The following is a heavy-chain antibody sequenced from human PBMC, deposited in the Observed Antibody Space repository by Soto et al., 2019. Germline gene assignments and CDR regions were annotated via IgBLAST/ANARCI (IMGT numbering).Heavy chain of an antibody. Sequence: PSETLSLTCTVSGGSISSGDYYWSWIRQPPGKGLEWIGYIYYSGSTYYNPSLKSRVTISVDTSKNQFSLKLSSVTAADTAVYYCARERTWGDSGYDSDYWGQGTLVTVSS. J-gene: IGHJ4*02. D-gene: IGHD5-12*01. CDR2: IYYSGST. V-gene: IGHV4-30-4*01. CDR1: GGSISSGDYY. CDR3: ARERTWGDSGYDSDY.